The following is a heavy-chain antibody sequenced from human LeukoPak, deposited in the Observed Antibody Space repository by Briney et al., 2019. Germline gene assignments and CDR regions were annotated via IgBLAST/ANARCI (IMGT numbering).Heavy chain of an antibody. V-gene: IGHV3-7*01. Sequence: GGSLRLSCAASGFSFSSYWMTWVRQAPGKGLEWVANIKQDGSEKYYVDSVKGRFTISRDNAKNSLYLQMNSLRVEDTAVYYCASGGDRAAAAIIDYWGQGTLVTVSS. D-gene: IGHD6-13*01. CDR3: ASGGDRAAAAIIDY. J-gene: IGHJ4*02. CDR2: IKQDGSEK. CDR1: GFSFSSYW.